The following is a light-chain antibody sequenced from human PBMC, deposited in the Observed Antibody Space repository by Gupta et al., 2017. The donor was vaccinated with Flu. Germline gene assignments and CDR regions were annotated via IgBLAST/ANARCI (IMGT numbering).Light chain of an antibody. Sequence: EIVLTQSPGTLSLSPGESATLSCRASLTVPNNYLAWYQHKPGQAPRLLIYDASTRATGIPDRFSGSGSGTDFTLTSRRLEPEDYAVYYCQQYAISRTFGEGTKVEIK. CDR1: LTVPNNY. CDR3: QQYAISRT. V-gene: IGKV3-20*01. CDR2: DAS. J-gene: IGKJ1*01.